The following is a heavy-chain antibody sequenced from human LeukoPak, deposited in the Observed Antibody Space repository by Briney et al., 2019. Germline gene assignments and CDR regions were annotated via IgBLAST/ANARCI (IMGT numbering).Heavy chain of an antibody. V-gene: IGHV3-53*01. CDR3: ARASRGGIDY. J-gene: IGHJ4*02. CDR2: IYSGGST. D-gene: IGHD3-16*01. Sequence: GSLRLSCTASGFTFNTYAMSWVRQAPGKGLEWVSVIYSGGSTYYADSVKGRFTISRDNSKNTLYLQMNSLRAEDTAVYYCARASRGGIDYWGQGTLVTVSS. CDR1: GFTFNTYA.